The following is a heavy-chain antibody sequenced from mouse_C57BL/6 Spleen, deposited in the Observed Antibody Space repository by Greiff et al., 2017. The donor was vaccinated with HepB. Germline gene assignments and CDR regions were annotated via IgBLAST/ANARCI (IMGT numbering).Heavy chain of an antibody. Sequence: EVKLVESGGGLVKPGGSLKLSCAASGFTFSDYGMHWVRQAPEKGLEWVAYISSGSSTIYYADTVKGRFTISRDNAKNTLFLQMTSLRSEDTAMYYCARYPDISGYAMGYWGQGASVTVSS. J-gene: IGHJ4*01. CDR3: ARYPDISGYAMGY. D-gene: IGHD3-2*02. CDR2: ISSGSSTI. V-gene: IGHV5-17*01. CDR1: GFTFSDYG.